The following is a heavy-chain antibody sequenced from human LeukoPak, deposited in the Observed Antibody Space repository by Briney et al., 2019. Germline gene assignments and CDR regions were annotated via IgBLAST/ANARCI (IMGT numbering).Heavy chain of an antibody. V-gene: IGHV4-34*01. CDR2: INHSGST. D-gene: IGHD6-6*01. Sequence: SETLSLTCAVYGGSFSGYYWSGIRQPPGKGLEGMGEINHSGSTNYNPSLKSRVTISLDTSKNQFSLKLSSVTAADTAIYYCARDFSSSSSVYYYYYMDVWGKGTTVTVSS. CDR1: GGSFSGYY. CDR3: ARDFSSSSSVYYYYYMDV. J-gene: IGHJ6*03.